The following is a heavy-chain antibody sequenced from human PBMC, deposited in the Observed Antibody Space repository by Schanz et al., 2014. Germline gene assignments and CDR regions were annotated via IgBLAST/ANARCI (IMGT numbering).Heavy chain of an antibody. CDR3: AKGMGYCSGGTCYDYYYYGLDV. V-gene: IGHV3-21*01. Sequence: EVHLVESGGGLVKRGGSLRLSCAASGFTISSYSMNWVRQAPGKGLEWVSSISSSGSYIYYADSVKGRFSISRDNAKNSLFLQMNRLRAEDTALYYCAKGMGYCSGGTCYDYYYYGLDVWGQGTTVTVSS. D-gene: IGHD2-15*01. CDR1: GFTISSYS. J-gene: IGHJ6*02. CDR2: ISSSGSYI.